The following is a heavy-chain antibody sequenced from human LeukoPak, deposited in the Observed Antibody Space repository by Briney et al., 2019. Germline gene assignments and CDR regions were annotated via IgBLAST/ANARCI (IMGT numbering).Heavy chain of an antibody. Sequence: ASVKVSCKASGYTFTSYGISWVRQAPGQGLEWMGWISAYSGDTNYAQKRQDRVTMTTDTSTRTAYMELRTLRSDDTAVYYCASNTGSDSSGYAYWGQGTLVTVSS. CDR2: ISAYSGDT. CDR1: GYTFTSYG. CDR3: ASNTGSDSSGYAY. V-gene: IGHV1-18*01. J-gene: IGHJ4*02. D-gene: IGHD3-22*01.